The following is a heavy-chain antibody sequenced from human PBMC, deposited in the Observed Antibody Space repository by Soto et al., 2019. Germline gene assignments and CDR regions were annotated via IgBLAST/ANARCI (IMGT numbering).Heavy chain of an antibody. V-gene: IGHV1-46*01. Sequence: ASVKVSCKASGYTFTSYYMHWVRQAPGQGXEWMGIINPSGGSTSYAQKFQGRVTMTRDTSTSTVYMELSSLRSEDTAVYYCAREGNPTDIVVVVAATRAFDYWGQGTLVTVSS. CDR1: GYTFTSYY. CDR2: INPSGGST. D-gene: IGHD2-15*01. J-gene: IGHJ4*02. CDR3: AREGNPTDIVVVVAATRAFDY.